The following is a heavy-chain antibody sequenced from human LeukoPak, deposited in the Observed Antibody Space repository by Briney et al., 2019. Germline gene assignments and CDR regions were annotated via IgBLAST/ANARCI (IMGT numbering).Heavy chain of an antibody. Sequence: PSETLSLTCTVSGGSISSYHWSWIRQPPGKGLEWIGDMYYSGSTNYNPSLKKRDTISVDTSKNQFSLKLTSVTAADTAVFYCATGGSSSWYPPHDSWGQGTLVTVSS. CDR2: MYYSGST. CDR3: ATGGSSSWYPPHDS. V-gene: IGHV4-59*01. J-gene: IGHJ4*02. D-gene: IGHD6-13*01. CDR1: GGSISSYH.